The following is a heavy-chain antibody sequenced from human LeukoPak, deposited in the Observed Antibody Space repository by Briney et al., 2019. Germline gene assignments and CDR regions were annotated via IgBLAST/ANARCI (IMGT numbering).Heavy chain of an antibody. V-gene: IGHV4-59*01. Sequence: SETLSLTCTVSGDSISSYYWSWIRQPPGQGLEWIGYIFYSGSTSYNPSLKSRVTISIDTSKNQFSLKLSSVTAADSAVYYCARERGGDYSDAFDIWGQGTMVTVS. D-gene: IGHD4-11*01. CDR1: GDSISSYY. J-gene: IGHJ3*02. CDR3: ARERGGDYSDAFDI. CDR2: IFYSGST.